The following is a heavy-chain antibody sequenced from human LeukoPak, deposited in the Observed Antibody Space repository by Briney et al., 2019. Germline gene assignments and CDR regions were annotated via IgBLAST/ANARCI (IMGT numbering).Heavy chain of an antibody. CDR2: IIPILGTA. CDR3: ARTPRTYYYYMDV. Sequence: SVKVSCKASGYTFTSYDINWVRQATGQGLEWMGGIIPILGTANYAQKFQGRVTITADESTSTAYMELSSLRSEDTAVYYCARTPRTYYYYMDVWGKGTTVTISS. V-gene: IGHV1-69*13. CDR1: GYTFTSYD. D-gene: IGHD2-15*01. J-gene: IGHJ6*03.